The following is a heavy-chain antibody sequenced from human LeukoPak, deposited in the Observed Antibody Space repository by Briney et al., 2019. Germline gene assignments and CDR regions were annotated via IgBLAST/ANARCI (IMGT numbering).Heavy chain of an antibody. CDR1: RFTFSSYG. Sequence: GGSLRLSCAASRFTFSSYGMSWVRQAPGKGLEWVSTISATGDSTYYADSVKGRFTISRDNSKNTLYLQMNSLRVEDTAVYYCAKDSRVVVVPATIEYWGQGTLVTVSS. CDR3: AKDSRVVVVPATIEY. CDR2: ISATGDST. V-gene: IGHV3-23*01. J-gene: IGHJ4*02. D-gene: IGHD2-2*02.